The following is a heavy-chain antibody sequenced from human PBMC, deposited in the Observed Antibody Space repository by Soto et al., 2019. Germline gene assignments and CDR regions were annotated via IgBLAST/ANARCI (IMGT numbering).Heavy chain of an antibody. J-gene: IGHJ4*02. CDR2: IIPIFGTA. CDR3: ARARAASATGYYFDY. V-gene: IGHV1-69*01. Sequence: QVQLVQSGAEVKKPGSSVKVSCKASGGTFSSYAISWVRQAPGQGLEWMGGIIPIFGTANHAQKFQGRVTITADESTSTAYRELSSLRSEDTAVDYCARARAASATGYYFDYWGQGTLVTVSS. CDR1: GGTFSSYA. D-gene: IGHD6-13*01.